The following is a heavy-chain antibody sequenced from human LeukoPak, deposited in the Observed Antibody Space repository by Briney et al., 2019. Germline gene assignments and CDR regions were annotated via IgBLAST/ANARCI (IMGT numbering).Heavy chain of an antibody. V-gene: IGHV3-23*01. J-gene: IGHJ4*02. CDR3: AKHYADTSTYSYLDL. Sequence: GGSLRPSCVASGFGFSRNGMSWVRQTPGKGLQWISSLSSSGGGTYYADSVNGRFTISRDNSKNILYLHMNGLTVEDSAVYYCAKHYADTSTYSYLDLWGQGTLVTVSS. CDR2: LSSSGGGT. CDR1: GFGFSRNG. D-gene: IGHD2/OR15-2a*01.